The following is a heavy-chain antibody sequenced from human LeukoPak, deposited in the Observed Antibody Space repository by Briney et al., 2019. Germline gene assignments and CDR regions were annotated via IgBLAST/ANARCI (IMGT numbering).Heavy chain of an antibody. CDR3: ASGLIVGVHFDY. J-gene: IGHJ4*02. V-gene: IGHV3-7*05. Sequence: HTGGSLRLSCAASGFTFSSYWMSWVRQAPGKGLEWVANIKQDANEKYYVDSVKGRFTISRDNAKNSLYLQMNSLRAEDTAVYYCASGLIVGVHFDYWGQGTLVTVSS. CDR2: IKQDANEK. CDR1: GFTFSSYW. D-gene: IGHD1-26*01.